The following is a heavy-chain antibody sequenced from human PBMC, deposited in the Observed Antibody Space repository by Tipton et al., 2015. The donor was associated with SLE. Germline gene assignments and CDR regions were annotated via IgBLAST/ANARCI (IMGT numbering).Heavy chain of an antibody. J-gene: IGHJ4*02. Sequence: QSGAEVKKPGESLKISCKASGYSFTTYWIGWVRQMPGKGLEWMGILYPADSQTRYSPSFQGQVTISVDKSISTAYLQWSSLQASDTAMYYCARHATEVTGGDYWGQGTLVTVSS. CDR1: GYSFTTYW. V-gene: IGHV5-51*01. D-gene: IGHD2-8*02. CDR2: LYPADSQT. CDR3: ARHATEVTGGDY.